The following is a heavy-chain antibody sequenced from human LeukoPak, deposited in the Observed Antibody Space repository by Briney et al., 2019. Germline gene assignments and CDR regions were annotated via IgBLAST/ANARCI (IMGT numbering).Heavy chain of an antibody. CDR3: ARDLRHIAAADY. D-gene: IGHD6-13*01. Sequence: SETLFLTCTGSGGSISCGSYYWSWIRQPAGKGLEWFGRIYTSGSTNYNASLKSRVTISVDTSKNQFSLKLSSVTAADMAVYFCARDLRHIAAADYWGQGTLVTVSS. CDR1: GGSISCGSYY. V-gene: IGHV4-61*02. CDR2: IYTSGST. J-gene: IGHJ4*02.